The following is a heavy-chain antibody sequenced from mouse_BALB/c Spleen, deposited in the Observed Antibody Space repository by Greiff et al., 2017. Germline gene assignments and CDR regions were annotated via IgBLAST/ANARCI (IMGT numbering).Heavy chain of an antibody. Sequence: QVQLQQSGAELVKPGASVKLSCKASGYTFTSYYMYWVKQRPGQGLEWIGEINPSNGGTNFNEKFKSKATLTVDKSSSTAYMQLSSLTSEDSAVYYCTRRGYYNYAMDYWGQGTSVTVSS. V-gene: IGHV1S81*02. CDR3: TRRGYYNYAMDY. CDR2: INPSNGGT. J-gene: IGHJ4*01. CDR1: GYTFTSYY. D-gene: IGHD2-3*01.